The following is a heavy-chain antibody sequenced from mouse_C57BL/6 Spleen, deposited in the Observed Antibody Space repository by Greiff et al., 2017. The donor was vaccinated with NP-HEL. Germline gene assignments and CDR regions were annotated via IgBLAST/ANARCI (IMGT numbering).Heavy chain of an antibody. J-gene: IGHJ2*01. Sequence: EVQLQQSGPELVKPGASVKIPCKASGYTFTDYNMDWVKQSHGKSLEWIGDINPNNGGTIYNQKFKGKATLTVDKSSSTAYMELRSLTSEDTAVYYCARSQLRSYYFDYWGQGTTLTVSS. V-gene: IGHV1-18*01. CDR2: INPNNGGT. D-gene: IGHD3-2*02. CDR1: GYTFTDYN. CDR3: ARSQLRSYYFDY.